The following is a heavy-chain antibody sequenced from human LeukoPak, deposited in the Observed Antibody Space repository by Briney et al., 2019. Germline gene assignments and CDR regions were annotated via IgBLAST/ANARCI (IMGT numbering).Heavy chain of an antibody. V-gene: IGHV4-34*01. J-gene: IGHJ6*02. CDR2: INHSGST. CDR1: GGSFSGYY. Sequence: SETLSLTCAVYGGSFSGYYWSWIRQPPGKGLEWIGEINHSGSTNYNPSLKSRVTISVDTSKNQFSLKLSSVTAADTAVYYCARAVVGITMVRGVIIARNRGYYGMDVWGQGTTVTVSS. CDR3: ARAVVGITMVRGVIIARNRGYYGMDV. D-gene: IGHD3-10*01.